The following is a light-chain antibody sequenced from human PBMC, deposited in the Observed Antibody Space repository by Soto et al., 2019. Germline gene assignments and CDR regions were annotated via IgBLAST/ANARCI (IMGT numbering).Light chain of an antibody. Sequence: DIQMTQSPCSVSVPLGDRVTITCRASQSISSYLNWYQQKPGKAPKLLIYAAFSLQSGVPSRFSGSGSGTDFTLTISSLQPEDCATYYCQQSYSGGFTFGPGTKVDIK. J-gene: IGKJ3*01. CDR2: AAF. CDR1: QSISSY. CDR3: QQSYSGGFT. V-gene: IGKV1-39*01.